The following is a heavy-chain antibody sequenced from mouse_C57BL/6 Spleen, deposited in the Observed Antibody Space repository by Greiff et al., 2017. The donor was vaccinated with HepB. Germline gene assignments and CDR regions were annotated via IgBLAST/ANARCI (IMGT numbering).Heavy chain of an antibody. CDR3: ARWGLRHWYFDV. CDR1: GYAFSSYW. CDR2: IYPGDGDT. D-gene: IGHD2-4*01. Sequence: VQLQQSGAELVKPGASVKISCKASGYAFSSYWMNWVKQRPGKGLEWIGQIYPGDGDTNYNGKFKGKATLTADKSSSTAYMQLSSLTSEDSAVYFCARWGLRHWYFDVWGTGTTVTVSS. V-gene: IGHV1-80*01. J-gene: IGHJ1*03.